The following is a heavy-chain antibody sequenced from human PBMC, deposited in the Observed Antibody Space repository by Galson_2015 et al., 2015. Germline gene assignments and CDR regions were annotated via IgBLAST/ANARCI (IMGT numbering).Heavy chain of an antibody. D-gene: IGHD6-19*01. CDR2: ISWNSGTI. Sequence: SLRLSCAASGFTFDDYAMHWVRHAPGKGLEWVSGISWNSGTIGYADSVKGRFTISRDNAKNSLYLQMNSLRAEDTALYYCAKDGHSSGWYGSSDYWGQGTLVTVSS. CDR3: AKDGHSSGWYGSSDY. V-gene: IGHV3-9*01. J-gene: IGHJ4*02. CDR1: GFTFDDYA.